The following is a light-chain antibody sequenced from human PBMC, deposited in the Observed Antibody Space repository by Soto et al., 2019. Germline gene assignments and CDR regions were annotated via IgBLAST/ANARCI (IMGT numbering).Light chain of an antibody. CDR2: SAS. CDR3: QQYNNWPPIT. J-gene: IGKJ4*01. V-gene: IGKV3-15*01. CDR1: RSISTN. Sequence: IVMTQSPPTLSASPGERATLSCRASRSISTNVAWYQHKSGQAPRLLIYSASTRATGIPTRFSGSGSGTEFTLTISSLQSEDFGIYYCQQYNNWPPITFGGGTKVEIK.